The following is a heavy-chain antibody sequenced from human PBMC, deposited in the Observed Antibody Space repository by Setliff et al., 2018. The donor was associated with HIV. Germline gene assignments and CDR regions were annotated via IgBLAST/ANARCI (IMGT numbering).Heavy chain of an antibody. CDR3: AKGYNWNNAYYGLDV. V-gene: IGHV4-38-2*01. D-gene: IGHD1-1*01. CDR1: GYSISSDYY. Sequence: LSLTCAVSGYSISSDYYWGWIRQPPGKGLEWIGDISHSGSTYYNPSLKSRFTISMDTSKNQFSLKVTSVTAADTAVYYCAKGYNWNNAYYGLDVWGQGTTVTVSS. CDR2: ISHSGST. J-gene: IGHJ6*02.